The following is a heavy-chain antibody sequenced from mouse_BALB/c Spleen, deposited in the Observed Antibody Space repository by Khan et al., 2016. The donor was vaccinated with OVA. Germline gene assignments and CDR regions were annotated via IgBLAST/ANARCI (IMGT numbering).Heavy chain of an antibody. D-gene: IGHD2-14*01. J-gene: IGHJ3*01. Sequence: VQLQQSGPDLVKPGASVKLSCKASGYSSTLYYMSWVKQSHGKSLEWIGRVNPNTDNINYNQEFKGKAILTVDKSSNTAYMELRSLTSEDSAVYFCARGYDFFASWGQGTLVTVSA. CDR3: ARGYDFFAS. CDR2: VNPNTDNI. V-gene: IGHV1-26*01. CDR1: GYSSTLYY.